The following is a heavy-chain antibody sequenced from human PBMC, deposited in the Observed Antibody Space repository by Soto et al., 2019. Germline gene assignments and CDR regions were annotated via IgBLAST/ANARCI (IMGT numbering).Heavy chain of an antibody. D-gene: IGHD2-2*01. CDR2: IRSSDDTR. CDR1: GFSFSDYY. V-gene: IGHV3-11*01. J-gene: IGHJ4*02. CDR3: ARGNALYDY. Sequence: QVQLVESGGGLVKPGGSLRLSCAASGFSFSDYYMSWIRQAPGKGLEWVSYIRSSDDTRYYADSVKCRFTISRDNAKNALYLQMNSLRAEDTGVYYCARGNALYDYWGQGTLVTVSS.